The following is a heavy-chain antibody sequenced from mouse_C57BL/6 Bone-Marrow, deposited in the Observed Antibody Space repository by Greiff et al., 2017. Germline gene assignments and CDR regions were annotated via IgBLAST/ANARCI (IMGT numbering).Heavy chain of an antibody. J-gene: IGHJ3*01. V-gene: IGHV1-26*01. Sequence: EVQLQQSGPELVKPGASVKISCKASGYTFTDYYMNWVKQSHGKSLEWIGDINPNNGGTSYNQKFKGKATLTVDKSSSTAYMELRSLTSEDSAVYYCAREGGLITTVVPGTWFAYWGQGTLVTVSA. CDR1: GYTFTDYY. CDR3: AREGGLITTVVPGTWFAY. D-gene: IGHD1-1*01. CDR2: INPNNGGT.